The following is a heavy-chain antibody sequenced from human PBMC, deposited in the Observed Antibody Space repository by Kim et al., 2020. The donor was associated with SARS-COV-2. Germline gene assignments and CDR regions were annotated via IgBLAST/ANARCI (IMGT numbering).Heavy chain of an antibody. D-gene: IGHD3-10*01. Sequence: KGRLPISRDNAKNSVYLQMNSLRADDTAVYYCARSLSVAASGTYFDYGLDVWGQGTTVTVSS. CDR3: ARSLSVAASGTYFDYGLDV. V-gene: IGHV3-11*01. J-gene: IGHJ6*02.